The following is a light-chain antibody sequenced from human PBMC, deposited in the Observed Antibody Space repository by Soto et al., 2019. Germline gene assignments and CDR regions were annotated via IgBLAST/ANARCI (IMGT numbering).Light chain of an antibody. CDR1: SSNIGAAYD. V-gene: IGLV1-40*01. CDR3: QSYDSSLSGGV. Sequence: QSVLTQPPSVSGAPGQKVTISCTRSSSNIGAAYDVHWYQHLPGTPPKLLIYGNNNRPSGVPDRFSGSKSGTSASLAITGLQAEDEADYYCQSYDSSLSGGVFGGGTKLTVL. J-gene: IGLJ3*02. CDR2: GNN.